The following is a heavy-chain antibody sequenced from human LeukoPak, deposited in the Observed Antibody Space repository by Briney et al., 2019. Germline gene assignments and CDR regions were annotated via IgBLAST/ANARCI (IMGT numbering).Heavy chain of an antibody. J-gene: IGHJ4*02. CDR3: AKDRGYSSGWYDY. Sequence: GGSLRLSCAASGFTFSSYAMHWVRQAPGKGLEWVAVISYDGSNKYYADSVKGRFTISRDNSKNTLYLQMNSLGAEDTAVYYCAKDRGYSSGWYDYWGQGTLVTVSS. V-gene: IGHV3-30*04. CDR2: ISYDGSNK. CDR1: GFTFSSYA. D-gene: IGHD6-19*01.